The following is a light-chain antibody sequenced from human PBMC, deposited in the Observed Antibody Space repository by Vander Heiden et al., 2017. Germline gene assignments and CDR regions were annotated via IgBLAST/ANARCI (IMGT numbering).Light chain of an antibody. V-gene: IGKV3-11*01. CDR2: DAS. Sequence: EIVLTQSPATLSLSPGERANLSCRASQSVSSYLAWYQQKPGQSPRLLIYDASTRATGVPARFSGSGSGTDFTLTISSLEPEDFAVYYCHQHSNWPPLTFGGGTKVEIK. CDR3: HQHSNWPPLT. J-gene: IGKJ4*01. CDR1: QSVSSY.